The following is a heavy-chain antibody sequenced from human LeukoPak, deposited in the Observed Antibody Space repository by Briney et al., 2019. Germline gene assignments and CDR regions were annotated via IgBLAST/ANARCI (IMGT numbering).Heavy chain of an antibody. Sequence: GGSLRLSCAASGFTFSSYWMSWVRQAPGKGLEWVANIKQDGSEKYYVDSVKGQFTISRDNAKNSLYLQMNSLRAEDTAVYYCASSRYDSSGYYGITAYWGQGTLVTVSS. D-gene: IGHD3-22*01. V-gene: IGHV3-7*01. CDR3: ASSRYDSSGYYGITAY. CDR2: IKQDGSEK. J-gene: IGHJ4*02. CDR1: GFTFSSYW.